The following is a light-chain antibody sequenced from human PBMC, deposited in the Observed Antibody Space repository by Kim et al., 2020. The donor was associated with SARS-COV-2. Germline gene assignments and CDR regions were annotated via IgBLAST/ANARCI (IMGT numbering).Light chain of an antibody. CDR1: QSVSTY. CDR3: QQRSNWPPIT. Sequence: EIVLTQSPATLSLSPGERATLSCRASQSVSTYLAWYQQKPGQAPRLLIYDASTRATDIPARFSGSGSGTDFTLTISSLEPEDFAVYYCQQRSNWPPITFGRGTRLEIK. V-gene: IGKV3-11*01. J-gene: IGKJ5*01. CDR2: DAS.